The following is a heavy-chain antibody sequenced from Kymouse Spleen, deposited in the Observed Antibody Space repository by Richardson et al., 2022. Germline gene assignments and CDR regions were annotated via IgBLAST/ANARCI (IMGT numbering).Heavy chain of an antibody. Sequence: QVQLQQWGAGLLKPSETLSLTCAVYGGSFSGYYWSWIRQPPGKGLEWIGEINHSGSTNYNPSLKSRVTISVDTSKNQFSLKLSSVTAADTAVYYCARGAVLMVYALDYWGQGTLVTVSS. CDR2: INHSGST. J-gene: IGHJ4*02. D-gene: IGHD2-8*01. CDR1: GGSFSGYY. CDR3: ARGAVLMVYALDY. V-gene: IGHV4-34*01.